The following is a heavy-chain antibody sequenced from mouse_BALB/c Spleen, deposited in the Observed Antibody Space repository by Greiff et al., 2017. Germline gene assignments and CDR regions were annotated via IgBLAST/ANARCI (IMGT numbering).Heavy chain of an antibody. CDR1: GFTFSSYG. V-gene: IGHV5-6*02. Sequence: EVKLVESGGDLVKPGGSLKLSCAASGFTFSSYGMSWVRQTPDKRLEWVATISSGGSYTYYPDSVKGRFTISRDNAKNTLYLQMSSLKSEDTAMYYCARHGAARATPFAYWGQGTLVTVSA. J-gene: IGHJ3*01. D-gene: IGHD3-1*01. CDR3: ARHGAARATPFAY. CDR2: ISSGGSYT.